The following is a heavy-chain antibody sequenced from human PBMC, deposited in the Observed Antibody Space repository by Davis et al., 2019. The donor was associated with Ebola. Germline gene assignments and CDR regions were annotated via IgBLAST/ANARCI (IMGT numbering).Heavy chain of an antibody. V-gene: IGHV5-51*01. Sequence: KVSCKGSGYSFTSHWIGWVRQMPGKGLEWLGIIYPRDSDTRYNPSFQGEVTISADKSISTTYLQWSSLKASDTAMYYCGATFLGDYSAAFDELGQGTLVNVSS. CDR2: IYPRDSDT. CDR3: GATFLGDYSAAFDE. J-gene: IGHJ4*02. CDR1: GYSFTSHW. D-gene: IGHD2/OR15-2a*01.